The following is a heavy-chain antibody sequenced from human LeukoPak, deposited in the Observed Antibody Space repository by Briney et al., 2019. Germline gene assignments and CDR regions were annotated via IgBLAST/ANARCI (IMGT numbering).Heavy chain of an antibody. Sequence: GESLRLSCSASGFTFSSYAMHWVHQAPGKGREYVFAVSSNGASTYYADSVKGRFTISRDNSKNTLYLQMSSLRAEDTAVYYCVKDSLGYSYGYYFDYWGQGTLVTVSS. CDR1: GFTFSSYA. J-gene: IGHJ4*02. V-gene: IGHV3-64D*09. D-gene: IGHD5-18*01. CDR2: VSSNGAST. CDR3: VKDSLGYSYGYYFDY.